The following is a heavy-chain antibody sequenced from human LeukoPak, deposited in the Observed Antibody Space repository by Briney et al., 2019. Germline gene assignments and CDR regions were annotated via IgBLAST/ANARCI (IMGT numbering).Heavy chain of an antibody. CDR3: AKPTYYYDSSGYYGTFDP. J-gene: IGHJ5*02. Sequence: GGSLRLSCAASGFTFSTCGMHWVCQAPGKGLEWVAFIRYDGSNKYYADSVKGRFTISRDNSKNTLYLQMNSLRAEDTAVYYCAKPTYYYDSSGYYGTFDPWGQGTLVTVSS. CDR2: IRYDGSNK. CDR1: GFTFSTCG. D-gene: IGHD3-22*01. V-gene: IGHV3-30*02.